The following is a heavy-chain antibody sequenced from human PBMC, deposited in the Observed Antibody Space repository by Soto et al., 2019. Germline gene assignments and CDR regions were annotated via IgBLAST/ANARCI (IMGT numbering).Heavy chain of an antibody. CDR3: AKEAWYGGY. Sequence: GGSLRLSCAASGFTFSTYAMSWVRQAPGKGLEWVSVITGSGDNAYYADSVKGRFTISRDNSQNTLYPQMNGLRAEDTAVYYCAKEAWYGGYWGQGTLVTVSS. J-gene: IGHJ4*02. CDR2: ITGSGDNA. CDR1: GFTFSTYA. V-gene: IGHV3-23*01. D-gene: IGHD3-10*01.